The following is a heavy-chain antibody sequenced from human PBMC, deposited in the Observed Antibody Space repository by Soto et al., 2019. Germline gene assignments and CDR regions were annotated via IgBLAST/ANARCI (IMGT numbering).Heavy chain of an antibody. CDR1: GFTFSSYA. D-gene: IGHD6-6*01. Sequence: EVQLLESGGGLVQPGESLRLSCAASGFTFSSYAMSWVRQAPGKGLERVSVISGSDDSTYYADSVKGRFTISRDNSKNTLYLQMNSLRAEDTAVYYCAKRSSSSTFDYWCQGTLVTVSS. CDR3: AKRSSSSTFDY. CDR2: ISGSDDST. J-gene: IGHJ4*02. V-gene: IGHV3-23*01.